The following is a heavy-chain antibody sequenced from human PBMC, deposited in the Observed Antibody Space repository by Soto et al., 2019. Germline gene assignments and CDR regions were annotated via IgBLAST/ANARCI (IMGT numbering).Heavy chain of an antibody. CDR1: RYTFTSYG. CDR2: ISAYNGNT. Sequence: ASVKVSCKASRYTFTSYGISWVRQAPGQRLEWMGWISAYNGNTNYAQKLQGRVTMTTDTSTSTAYMELRSLRSDDTAVYYCARGWSYSNYVGYYYGMDVWGQGTTVTVSS. CDR3: ARGWSYSNYVGYYYGMDV. D-gene: IGHD4-4*01. J-gene: IGHJ6*02. V-gene: IGHV1-18*01.